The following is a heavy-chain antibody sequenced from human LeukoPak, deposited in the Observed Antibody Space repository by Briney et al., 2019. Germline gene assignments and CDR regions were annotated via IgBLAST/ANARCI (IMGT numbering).Heavy chain of an antibody. Sequence: GGSLRLSCAASGFTFSSYAMHWVRQAPGKGLEWVAVISYDGSNKYYADSVKGRFTISRDNSKNTLYLQMNSLRAEDTAVYYCARVEMATIILYYFDYWGQGTLVTVSS. CDR3: ARVEMATIILYYFDY. CDR2: ISYDGSNK. CDR1: GFTFSSYA. V-gene: IGHV3-30*04. D-gene: IGHD5-24*01. J-gene: IGHJ4*02.